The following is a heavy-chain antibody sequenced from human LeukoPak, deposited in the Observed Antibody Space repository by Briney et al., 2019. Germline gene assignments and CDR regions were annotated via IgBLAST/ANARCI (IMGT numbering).Heavy chain of an antibody. CDR3: ARERRVGDFDY. CDR1: AVSISSYY. J-gene: IGHJ4*02. D-gene: IGHD2-15*01. CDR2: IYYSGST. V-gene: IGHV4-59*01. Sequence: PSETLSLTCTVSAVSISSYYWSWIRQPPGKGLEWIGYIYYSGSTNYNPSLKSRVTISVDTSKNQFSLKLSSVTDADTAVYYCARERRVGDFDYWGQGTLVTVSS.